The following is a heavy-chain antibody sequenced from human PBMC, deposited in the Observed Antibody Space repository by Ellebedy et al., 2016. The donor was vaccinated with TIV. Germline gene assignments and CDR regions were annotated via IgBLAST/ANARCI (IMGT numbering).Heavy chain of an antibody. Sequence: MPSETLSLTCAVYGGSFSGYFWTLIRQLPGRGMEWIGEINHGGSTNYNPSLKSQVSISVDTSKHQFSLKLTSVTAADTAVYYCARVSNLKGADYWGQGTLVTVSS. CDR3: ARVSNLKGADY. D-gene: IGHD1-26*01. CDR2: INHGGST. J-gene: IGHJ4*02. V-gene: IGHV4-34*01. CDR1: GGSFSGYF.